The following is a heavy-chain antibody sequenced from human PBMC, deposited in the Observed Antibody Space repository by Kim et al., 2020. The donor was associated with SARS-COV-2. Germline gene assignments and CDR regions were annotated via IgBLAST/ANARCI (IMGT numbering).Heavy chain of an antibody. CDR3: ARAKGFGEFGPNAFDI. CDR2: IYHSGST. V-gene: IGHV4-30-2*01. J-gene: IGHJ3*02. D-gene: IGHD3-10*01. CDR1: GGSISSGGYS. Sequence: SETLSLTCAVSGGSISSGGYSWSWIRQPPGKGLEWIGYIYHSGSTYYNPSLKSRVTISVDRSKNQFSLKLSSVTAADTAVYYCARAKGFGEFGPNAFDIWGQGTMVTVSS.